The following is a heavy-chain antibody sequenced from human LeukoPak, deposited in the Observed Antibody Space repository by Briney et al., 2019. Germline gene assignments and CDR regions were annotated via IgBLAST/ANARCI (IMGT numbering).Heavy chain of an antibody. V-gene: IGHV3-21*01. J-gene: IGHJ4*02. D-gene: IGHD2-21*01. Sequence: GGSLRLSCAASGLIFNSYSMNWVRKAQGKGLEWVSSISSSGSYKYYADSVKGRFTISRDNAKNSLYLQMNSLRAEDTAVYYCTIPPQSGDYWGQGTLVTVSS. CDR2: ISSSGSYK. CDR3: TIPPQSGDY. CDR1: GLIFNSYS.